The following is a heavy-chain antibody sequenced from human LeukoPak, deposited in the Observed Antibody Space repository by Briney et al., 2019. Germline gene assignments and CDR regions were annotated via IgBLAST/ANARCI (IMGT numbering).Heavy chain of an antibody. J-gene: IGHJ5*02. CDR1: GFSFSTYD. CDR3: ARGVRNDLRSWFDP. Sequence: GGSLTLSCAASGFSFSTYDMIWIRQAPGKGLEWVSHISSSRSDYRRYAESVRGRFTISRDNAKNSVYLEMNGLTKNDTAVCYYARGVRNDLRSWFDPWGQGTVVTVSS. V-gene: IGHV3-11*06. CDR2: ISSSRSD. D-gene: IGHD1-1*01.